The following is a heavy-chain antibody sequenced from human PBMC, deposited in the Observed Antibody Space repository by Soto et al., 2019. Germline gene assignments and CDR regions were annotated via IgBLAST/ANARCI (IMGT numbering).Heavy chain of an antibody. CDR3: ARGGGYDYYYYGMDV. V-gene: IGHV3-30-3*01. D-gene: IGHD5-12*01. Sequence: PGGSLRLSCAASGFTFSSYAMHWVRQAPGKGLEWVAVISYDGSNKYYADSVKGRYTISRDNSKNTLYLQMNSLRAEDTAVYYCARGGGYDYYYYGMDVWGQGTTVTVSS. J-gene: IGHJ6*02. CDR2: ISYDGSNK. CDR1: GFTFSSYA.